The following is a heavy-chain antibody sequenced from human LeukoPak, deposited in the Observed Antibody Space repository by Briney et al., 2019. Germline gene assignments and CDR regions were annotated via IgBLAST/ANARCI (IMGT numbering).Heavy chain of an antibody. CDR2: ISGNGDST. Sequence: GGSLLLSCAASGFTFSTCAMHWVRQAPEKGLEYVAAISGNGDSTYYANSVKGRFTISRDNSKNTLYLQMGSLRPEDMAVYFCAREVYAGNWFDPWGQGTLVTVSS. CDR3: AREVYAGNWFDP. D-gene: IGHD2-8*01. V-gene: IGHV3-64*01. J-gene: IGHJ5*02. CDR1: GFTFSTCA.